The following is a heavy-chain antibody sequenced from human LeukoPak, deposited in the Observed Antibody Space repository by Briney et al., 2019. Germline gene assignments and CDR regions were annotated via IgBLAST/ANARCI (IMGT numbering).Heavy chain of an antibody. Sequence: PGGSLRLSCAASGFTFSSYWMHWVRQASGKGLEWVGRIRSKADTYATAYAASVKGRFTISRDDSKNMAYLQMNSLKTEDTAIYFCTRLRSISGYSPWGQGTLVTVSS. CDR1: GFTFSSYW. D-gene: IGHD3-22*01. CDR3: TRLRSISGYSP. V-gene: IGHV3-73*01. CDR2: IRSKADTYAT. J-gene: IGHJ5*02.